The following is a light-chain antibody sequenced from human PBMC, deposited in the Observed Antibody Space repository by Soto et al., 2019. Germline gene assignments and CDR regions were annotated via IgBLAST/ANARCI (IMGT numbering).Light chain of an antibody. J-gene: IGKJ2*01. Sequence: EIVMTQSPATLSVSPGERATLSCRASQSISSELAWYQHKPGQPPRLLIYSASTRAPGVPGRFTGSGSGSDFPLTFSGLQSEDFAVYYCQQGHNWPLTFGQGTRLEI. CDR3: QQGHNWPLT. CDR2: SAS. CDR1: QSISSE. V-gene: IGKV3-15*01.